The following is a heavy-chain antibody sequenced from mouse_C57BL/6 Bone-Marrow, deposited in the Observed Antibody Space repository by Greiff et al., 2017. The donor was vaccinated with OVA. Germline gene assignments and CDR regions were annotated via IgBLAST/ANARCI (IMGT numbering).Heavy chain of an antibody. V-gene: IGHV2-9-1*01. Sequence: QVQLKESGPGLVAPSPSLSITCTVSGFSFTSYSLSWVRQPPGKGLEWLGVIWTGGGTNYNSALKSSLSISKDNAKSQVFLKMNSLQTDDTARYYCARNYYGSSRWYFDVWGTGTTVTVSS. CDR2: IWTGGGT. J-gene: IGHJ1*03. CDR1: GFSFTSYS. D-gene: IGHD1-1*01. CDR3: ARNYYGSSRWYFDV.